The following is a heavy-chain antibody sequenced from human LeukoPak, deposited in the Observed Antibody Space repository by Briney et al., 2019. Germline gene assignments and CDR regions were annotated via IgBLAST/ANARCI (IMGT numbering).Heavy chain of an antibody. Sequence: ASVKVSCKASGDTFTSYYMHWVRQAPGQGLEWMGLINPSSGSTSYAQKFQGRVTMTRDTSTSTVYMELSSLRSEDTAVYYCARARSGYDSFDIWGQGTMVTVSS. D-gene: IGHD3-22*01. CDR1: GDTFTSYY. CDR3: ARARSGYDSFDI. CDR2: INPSSGST. J-gene: IGHJ3*02. V-gene: IGHV1-46*01.